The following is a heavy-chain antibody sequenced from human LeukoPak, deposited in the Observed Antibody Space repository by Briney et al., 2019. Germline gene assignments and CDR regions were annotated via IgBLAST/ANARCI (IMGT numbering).Heavy chain of an antibody. CDR1: GYTFTGYY. J-gene: IGHJ5*02. CDR3: ARGEKYWTNGVCYNWFDP. CDR2: INPNSGGT. Sequence: LGASVKVSCKASGYTFTGYYMHWVRQAPGQGLEWMGWINPNSGGTNYAQKFQGRVTMTRDTSISTAYMELSRLRSDDTAVYYCARGEKYWTNGVCYNWFDPWGQGTLVTVSS. V-gene: IGHV1-2*03. D-gene: IGHD2-8*01.